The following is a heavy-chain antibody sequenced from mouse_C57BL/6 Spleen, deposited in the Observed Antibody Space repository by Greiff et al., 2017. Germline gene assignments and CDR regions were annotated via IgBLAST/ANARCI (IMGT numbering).Heavy chain of an antibody. J-gene: IGHJ4*01. CDR2: ISYDGSN. CDR1: GYSITSGYY. V-gene: IGHV3-6*01. CDR3: AREPYYYGKDNARDY. Sequence: ESGPGLVKPSQSLSLTCSVTGYSITSGYYWNWIRQFPGNKLEWMGYISYDGSNNYNPSLKNRISITRDPSKNPFFLTLHSVTTENTATFYGAREPYYYGKDNARDYWGQEPQSPSPQ. D-gene: IGHD1-1*01.